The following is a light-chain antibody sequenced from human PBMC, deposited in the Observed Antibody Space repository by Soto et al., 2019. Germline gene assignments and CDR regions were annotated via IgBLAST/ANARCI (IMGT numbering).Light chain of an antibody. CDR2: EGS. CDR1: NSDVGGYNY. Sequence: QYVLAQPASVSGSPGQSITIFCTGTNSDVGGYNYVSWYHQHPGKAPKLMIYEGSKRPSGVSNRFSGSKSGNTASLTISGLQAEDEADYYCCSYAGSPYVFGTGTKVTVL. CDR3: CSYAGSPYV. V-gene: IGLV2-23*01. J-gene: IGLJ1*01.